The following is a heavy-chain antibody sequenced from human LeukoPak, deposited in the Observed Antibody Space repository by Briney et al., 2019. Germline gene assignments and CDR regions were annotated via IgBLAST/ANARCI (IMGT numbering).Heavy chain of an antibody. J-gene: IGHJ4*02. V-gene: IGHV1-18*01. CDR3: AVDNNGYPLGTY. CDR2: ISAYNGNT. CDR1: GYTFTSYG. Sequence: SVKVSRKTSGYTFTSYGISWVRQGPGQGLEWMGWISAYNGNTRHSQKVQGRVSMTTDTTTSTAYLELRSLRSDDTAVYYCAVDNNGYPLGTYWGQGTLVTVS. D-gene: IGHD2-8*01.